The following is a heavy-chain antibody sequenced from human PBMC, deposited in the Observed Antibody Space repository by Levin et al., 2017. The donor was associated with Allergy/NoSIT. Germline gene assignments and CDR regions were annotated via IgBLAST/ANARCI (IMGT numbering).Heavy chain of an antibody. V-gene: IGHV3-66*01. CDR3: ARTGYYYYGMDV. Sequence: HGESLKISCAASGFTVSSNYMSWVRQAPGKGLEWVSVIYSGGSTYYADSVKGRFTISRDNSKNTLYLQMNSLRAEDTAVYYCARTGYYYYGMDVWGQGTKVTVSS. CDR2: IYSGGST. CDR1: GFTVSSNY. D-gene: IGHD1-14*01. J-gene: IGHJ6*02.